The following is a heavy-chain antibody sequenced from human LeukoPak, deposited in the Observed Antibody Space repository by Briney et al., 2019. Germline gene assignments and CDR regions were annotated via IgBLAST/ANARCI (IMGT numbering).Heavy chain of an antibody. J-gene: IGHJ4*02. D-gene: IGHD3-3*01. CDR2: IYTSGST. CDR3: ARELNRDFWSGYYFDY. V-gene: IGHV4-61*02. CDR1: GGSISSGSYY. Sequence: TTSETLSLTCTVSGGSISSGSYYWSWIRQPAGKGLEWIGRIYTSGSTNYNPSLKSRVTISVDTSKNQFSLKLSSVTAADTAVYYCARELNRDFWSGYYFDYWGQGTLVTVSS.